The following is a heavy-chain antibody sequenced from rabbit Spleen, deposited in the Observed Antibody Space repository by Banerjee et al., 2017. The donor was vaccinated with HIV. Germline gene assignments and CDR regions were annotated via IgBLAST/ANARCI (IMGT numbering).Heavy chain of an antibody. CDR3: ARDHAALYYAFNL. CDR2: IYAGGSGTT. Sequence: QSLEESGGDLVKPGASLTLTCTASGFSISSNWICWVRQAPGKGLEWIACIYAGGSGTTYYASWAKGRFTISKTSSTTVTLQMTSLTAADTATYFCARDHAALYYAFNLWGPGTLVTVS. CDR1: GFSISSNW. V-gene: IGHV1S40*01. D-gene: IGHD1-1*01. J-gene: IGHJ4*01.